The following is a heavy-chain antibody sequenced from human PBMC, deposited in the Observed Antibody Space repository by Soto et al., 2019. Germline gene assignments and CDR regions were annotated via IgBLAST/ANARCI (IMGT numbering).Heavy chain of an antibody. CDR1: GLNFISYS. Sequence: PGGSLRLSCVASGLNFISYSMSWVRQAPGKGLEWVSGFSTGGDGGTTYYADSVKGRFTISRDNSKNTVFLQMNSLRAEDTAIYYCAKKVNPGSGSQYFDDWGQGTLVTVSS. V-gene: IGHV3-23*01. CDR2: FSTGGDGGTT. J-gene: IGHJ4*02. CDR3: AKKVNPGSGSQYFDD. D-gene: IGHD3-10*01.